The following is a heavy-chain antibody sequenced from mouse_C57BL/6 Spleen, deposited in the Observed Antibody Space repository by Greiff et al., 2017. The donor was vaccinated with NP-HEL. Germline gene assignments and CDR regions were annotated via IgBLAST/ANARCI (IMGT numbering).Heavy chain of an antibody. V-gene: IGHV5-15*01. CDR1: GFTFSDYG. J-gene: IGHJ3*01. CDR2: ISNLAYSI. CDR3: ARPSTMVTTAFAY. Sequence: EVKLMESGGGLVQPGGSLKLSCAASGFTFSDYGMAWVRQAPRKGPVWVAFISNLAYSIYYAATVTGRFTITRENAKNTLYLEMSSLRSEDTAMYYCARPSTMVTTAFAYWGQGTLVTVSA. D-gene: IGHD2-2*01.